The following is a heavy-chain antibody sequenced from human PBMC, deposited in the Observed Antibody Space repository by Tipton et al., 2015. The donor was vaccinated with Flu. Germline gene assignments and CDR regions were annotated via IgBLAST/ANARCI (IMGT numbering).Heavy chain of an antibody. CDR1: GYSFTSYW. V-gene: IGHV5-51*01. D-gene: IGHD3-10*01. CDR2: IYPGDSDT. Sequence: QLVQSGAEVKKPGESLKISCKGSGYSFTSYWIGWVRQMPGKGLEWMGIIYPGDSDTRYSPSFQGQVTISADKSISTAYLQWSSLKASDTAMYYCARPSRGVRGVNFPGAFDIWGQGTMVTVSS. J-gene: IGHJ3*02. CDR3: ARPSRGVRGVNFPGAFDI.